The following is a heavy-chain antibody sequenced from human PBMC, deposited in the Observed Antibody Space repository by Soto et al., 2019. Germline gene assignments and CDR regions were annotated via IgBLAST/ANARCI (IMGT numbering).Heavy chain of an antibody. CDR3: AREYSNYEFDY. CDR1: GGSFSGYY. D-gene: IGHD4-4*01. CDR2: IYYSGST. Sequence: PSETLSLTCAVYGGSFSGYYWSWIRQPPGKGLEWIGYIYYSGSTNYNPSLKSRVTISVDTSKNQFSLKLSSVTAADTAVYYCAREYSNYEFDYWGQGTLVTVSS. J-gene: IGHJ4*02. V-gene: IGHV4-59*01.